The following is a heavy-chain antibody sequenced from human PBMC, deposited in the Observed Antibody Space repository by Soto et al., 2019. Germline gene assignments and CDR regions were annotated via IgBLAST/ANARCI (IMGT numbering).Heavy chain of an antibody. J-gene: IGHJ4*02. CDR2: ISDDGSTT. CDR3: TRGPRVSSTGTGAH. CDR1: GFTFSAYW. V-gene: IGHV3-74*01. Sequence: PGGSLRLSCEVSGFTFSAYWMHWVRQVPGKGLIWVSRISDDGSTTTYADSVKDRFTIPRDNAKNTLYLQMNSLRADDTGLYYCTRGPRVSSTGTGAHWGQGTLVTVSS. D-gene: IGHD1-1*01.